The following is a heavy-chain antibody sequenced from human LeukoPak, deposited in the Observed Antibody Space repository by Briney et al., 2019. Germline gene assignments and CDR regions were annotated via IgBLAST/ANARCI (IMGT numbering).Heavy chain of an antibody. J-gene: IGHJ2*01. CDR3: ARAARQGFTMIVVPFFYFDL. Sequence: SQTLSLTCTVSGGSISSGASDWGWIRQHPKRGLEWVGYINHSGSTYYNPSLGSRVTMSVDTPKNQFSLKLSSVTAADSAVYYCARAARQGFTMIVVPFFYFDLWGRGTLVTVSS. CDR1: GGSISSGASD. V-gene: IGHV4-31*03. CDR2: INHSGST. D-gene: IGHD3-22*01.